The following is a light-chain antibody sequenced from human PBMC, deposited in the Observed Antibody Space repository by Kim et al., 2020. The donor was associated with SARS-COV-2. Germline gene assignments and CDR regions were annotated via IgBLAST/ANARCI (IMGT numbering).Light chain of an antibody. CDR2: AAS. CDR3: QQSYTVPYS. V-gene: IGKV1-39*01. J-gene: IGKJ2*01. Sequence: SASVGDRVTITGRASQRISDYLNWYQQQPGKAPKVLIYAASNLQSGVSSRFSGSGSGTDFTLTINSLQPEDFATYYCQQSYTVPYSFGQGTKLEIK. CDR1: QRISDY.